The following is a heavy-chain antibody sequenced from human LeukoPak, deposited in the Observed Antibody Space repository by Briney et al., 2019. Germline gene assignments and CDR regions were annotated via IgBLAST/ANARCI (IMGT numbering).Heavy chain of an antibody. CDR3: ARWRGAQSEFDY. Sequence: GSLRLSCAGSGFTFSSYSMGWVRQAPGKGLEWAANIKDSGIEKEYVDSVKGRFTISRDNAKNSLYLQMNSLRVEDTALYFCARWRGAQSEFDYWGQGTQVTVSS. CDR2: IKDSGIEK. J-gene: IGHJ4*02. V-gene: IGHV3-7*01. CDR1: GFTFSSYS. D-gene: IGHD3-3*01.